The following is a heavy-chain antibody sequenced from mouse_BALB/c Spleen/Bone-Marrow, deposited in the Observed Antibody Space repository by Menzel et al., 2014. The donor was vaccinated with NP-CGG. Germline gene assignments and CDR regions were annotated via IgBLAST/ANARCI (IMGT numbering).Heavy chain of an antibody. D-gene: IGHD1-1*01. CDR2: IDPANGNT. Sequence: VHVKQSGAELVKPGASVKLSCTASGFNIKDTYMHWVKQRPEQGLEWIGRIDPANGNTKYVPKFQGKATITADTSSNTAYLQLSSLTSEDTAVYYCARYNYGSSQFAYWGQGTLVTVSA. J-gene: IGHJ3*01. CDR1: GFNIKDTY. V-gene: IGHV14-3*02. CDR3: ARYNYGSSQFAY.